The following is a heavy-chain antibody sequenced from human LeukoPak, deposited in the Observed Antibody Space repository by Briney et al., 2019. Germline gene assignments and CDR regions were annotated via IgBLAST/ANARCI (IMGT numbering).Heavy chain of an antibody. D-gene: IGHD3-22*01. CDR3: ARSRRTTGRYYYDSSGYYRGYFDY. CDR1: DGSISSSSYY. V-gene: IGHV4-39*07. Sequence: PSETLSLTCTVSDGSISSSSYYWSWIRQPPGKGLEWIGEINHSGSTNYNPSLKSRVTISVDTSKNQFSLKLSSVTAADTAVYYCARSRRTTGRYYYDSSGYYRGYFDYWGQGTLVTVSS. CDR2: INHSGST. J-gene: IGHJ4*02.